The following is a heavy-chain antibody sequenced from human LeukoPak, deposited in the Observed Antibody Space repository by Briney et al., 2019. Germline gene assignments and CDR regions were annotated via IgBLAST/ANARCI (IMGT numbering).Heavy chain of an antibody. CDR1: GYTFTSYY. Sequence: ASVKVSCKASGYTFTSYYMHWVRQAPGQGLEWMGIINPSGGSTSYAQKFQGRVTMTRDTSTSTVYMELSSLRSEDTAVYYCARWGYYDILTGYFAFDIWGQGTMVTVSS. J-gene: IGHJ3*02. CDR2: INPSGGST. V-gene: IGHV1-46*01. D-gene: IGHD3-9*01. CDR3: ARWGYYDILTGYFAFDI.